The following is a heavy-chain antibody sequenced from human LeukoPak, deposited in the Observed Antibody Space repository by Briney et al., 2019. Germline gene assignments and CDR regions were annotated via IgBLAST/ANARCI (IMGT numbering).Heavy chain of an antibody. CDR3: ARDYYGSGSYFVIGY. V-gene: IGHV3-23*01. J-gene: IGHJ4*02. CDR1: GFTFSSYA. Sequence: GGSLRLSCAASGFTFSSYAMSWVRQAPGKGLEWVSAISGSGGSTYYADSVKGRFTISRDNSKNTLYLQMNSLRAEDTAVYYCARDYYGSGSYFVIGYWGQGTLVTASS. CDR2: ISGSGGST. D-gene: IGHD3-10*01.